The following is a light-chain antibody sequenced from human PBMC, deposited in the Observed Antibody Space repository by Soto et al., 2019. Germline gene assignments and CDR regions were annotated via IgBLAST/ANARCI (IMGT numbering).Light chain of an antibody. Sequence: EIVMTQSPATLSVSPGERATPSCRASQSVSSNLAWYQQKPGQAPRLLIYGASTRATGIPARFSGSGSGTEFTLTISSLEPEDFAVYYCQQYGSSRWTFGQGTKGDIK. J-gene: IGKJ1*01. CDR3: QQYGSSRWT. CDR1: QSVSSN. V-gene: IGKV3-15*01. CDR2: GAS.